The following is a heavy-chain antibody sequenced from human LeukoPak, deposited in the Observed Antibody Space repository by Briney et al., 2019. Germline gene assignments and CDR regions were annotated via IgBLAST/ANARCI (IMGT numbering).Heavy chain of an antibody. CDR3: ARDYDRSGSDAFDI. CDR2: INHSGST. V-gene: IGHV4-34*01. J-gene: IGHJ3*02. D-gene: IGHD3-22*01. CDR1: GFTFSSYS. Sequence: GSLRLSCAASGFTFSSYSMNWIRQPPGKGLEWIGEINHSGSTYYKPSLKSRVTISVDTSKNQFSLKLSSVTAADTAVYYCARDYDRSGSDAFDIWGQGAMVTVSS.